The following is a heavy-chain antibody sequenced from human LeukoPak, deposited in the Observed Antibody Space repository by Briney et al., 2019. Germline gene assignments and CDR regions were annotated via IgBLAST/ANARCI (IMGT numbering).Heavy chain of an antibody. CDR3: ARVDYDFWSGYHGVDY. D-gene: IGHD3-3*01. V-gene: IGHV3-9*01. J-gene: IGHJ4*02. CDR2: ISWNSGSI. Sequence: GGSLRLSCAASGFTFDDYAMHWVRQAPGKGLEWVSGISWNSGSIGYADSVKGRFTISRDNAKNSLYLQMNSLRAEDTAVYYCARVDYDFWSGYHGVDYWGQGTLVTVSS. CDR1: GFTFDDYA.